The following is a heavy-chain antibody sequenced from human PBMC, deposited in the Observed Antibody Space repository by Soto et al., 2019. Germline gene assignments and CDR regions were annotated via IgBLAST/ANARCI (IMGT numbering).Heavy chain of an antibody. CDR3: ARGRGDGYIDY. J-gene: IGHJ4*02. D-gene: IGHD3-10*01. CDR1: GGSFSGYY. V-gene: IGHV4-34*01. CDR2: INHSGCT. Sequence: QVQLQQWGAGLLKPSETLSLTCAVYGGSFSGYYWSWIRQPPGKGLEWIGEINHSGCTNYNPSLKSRVTISVDTSKNQFSLKLSSVTAADTAVYYCARGRGDGYIDYWGQGTLVTVSS.